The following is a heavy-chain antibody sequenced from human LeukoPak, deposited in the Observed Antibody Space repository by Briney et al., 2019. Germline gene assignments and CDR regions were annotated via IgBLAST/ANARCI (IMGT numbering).Heavy chain of an antibody. CDR1: GGTFSSYA. J-gene: IGHJ3*02. CDR2: IIPIFGIA. Sequence: SVKVSCKASGGTFSSYAISWVRQAPGQGLEWMGRIIPIFGIANYAQKFQGRVTITEDKSTSTAYMELSSLRSEDTAVYYCARDQLGQIVVVPAAQRAFDIWGQGTMVTVSS. V-gene: IGHV1-69*04. D-gene: IGHD2-2*01. CDR3: ARDQLGQIVVVPAAQRAFDI.